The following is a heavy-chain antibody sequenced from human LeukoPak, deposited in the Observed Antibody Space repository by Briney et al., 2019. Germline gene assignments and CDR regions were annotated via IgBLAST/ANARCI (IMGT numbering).Heavy chain of an antibody. D-gene: IGHD3-22*01. J-gene: IGHJ4*02. CDR2: INPTSGAT. V-gene: IGHV1-2*02. CDR3: ARGRLLRRGYYYGVDY. CDR1: GYTFIGYY. Sequence: ASVKVSCKASGYTFIGYYIHWVRQAPGQGLEWMGWINPTSGATNYAQKFQGRVTMTRDTSISTAYMELSRLRSDDTAVYYCARGRLLRRGYYYGVDYWGQGTLVTVSS.